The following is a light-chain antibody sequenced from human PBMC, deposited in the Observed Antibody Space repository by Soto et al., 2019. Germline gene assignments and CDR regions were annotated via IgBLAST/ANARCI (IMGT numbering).Light chain of an antibody. Sequence: EIVLTQTPATLSLSPGEGATLSCRARQSISSYLAWYQQKPGQAPRLLIYDASHRATGIPARFSGSESGTDFTLTISSLEPEDFAVYYCQQRFNWPRTFGGGTKV. V-gene: IGKV3-11*01. CDR1: QSISSY. CDR3: QQRFNWPRT. J-gene: IGKJ4*01. CDR2: DAS.